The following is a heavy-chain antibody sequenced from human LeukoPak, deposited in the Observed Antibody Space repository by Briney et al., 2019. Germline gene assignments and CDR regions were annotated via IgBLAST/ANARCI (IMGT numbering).Heavy chain of an antibody. J-gene: IGHJ4*02. D-gene: IGHD1-14*01. CDR3: ARDSDHGLDY. V-gene: IGHV3-21*01. CDR2: ISSSSSYI. Sequence: GGSLILSCAASGFTFSSYSMNWVRQAPGKGLEWVSSISSSSSYIYYADSVKGRFTISRDNAKNSLYLQMNSLRAEDTAVYYCARDSDHGLDYWGQGTLVTVSS. CDR1: GFTFSSYS.